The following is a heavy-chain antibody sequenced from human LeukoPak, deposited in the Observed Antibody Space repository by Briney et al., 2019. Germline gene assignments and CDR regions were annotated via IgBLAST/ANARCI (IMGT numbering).Heavy chain of an antibody. J-gene: IGHJ1*01. CDR1: GFTFSSYS. D-gene: IGHD6-13*01. Sequence: GGSLRLSCTASGFTFSSYSMNWVRQAPGKGLEWVSSISSSSNYIYYADSVKGRFTISRDNAKNSLSLQMNSLRADDTALYYCARGPRNSSSYQYFQHWGQGALVTVSS. V-gene: IGHV3-21*06. CDR3: ARGPRNSSSYQYFQH. CDR2: ISSSSNYI.